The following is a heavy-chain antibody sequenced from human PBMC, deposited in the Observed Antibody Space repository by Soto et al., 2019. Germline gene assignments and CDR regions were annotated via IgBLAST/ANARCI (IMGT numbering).Heavy chain of an antibody. CDR2: INWSSSGI. V-gene: IGHV3-9*01. Sequence: EVQLVESGGGLVQPGRSLSLSCAASGFTFDDHAMHWVRQPPGKGLEWVSGINWSSSGIAYADSVKGRFTISRDNAKNSLYLQMNSLRTEDTAFYYCARDQRGGSFLWAFDIWGQGTMVTVSS. D-gene: IGHD2-15*01. CDR3: ARDQRGGSFLWAFDI. J-gene: IGHJ3*02. CDR1: GFTFDDHA.